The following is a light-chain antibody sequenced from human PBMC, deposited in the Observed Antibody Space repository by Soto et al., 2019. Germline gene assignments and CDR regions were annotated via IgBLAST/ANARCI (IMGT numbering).Light chain of an antibody. V-gene: IGLV2-23*02. CDR2: EVN. Sequence: QSALTQPASVSGSLGQSITISCSGRGSDVGNYNLVSWYQQQPGKAPKLIIYEVNKAPSGVSHRFSGSKSGNTASLTISGLQPDDESHYYCCSYAGSSIWVFGGGTEVTVL. J-gene: IGLJ3*02. CDR1: GSDVGNYNL. CDR3: CSYAGSSIWV.